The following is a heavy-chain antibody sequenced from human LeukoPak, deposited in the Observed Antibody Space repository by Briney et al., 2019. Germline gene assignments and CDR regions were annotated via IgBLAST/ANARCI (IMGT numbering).Heavy chain of an antibody. D-gene: IGHD6-13*01. V-gene: IGHV3-48*01. CDR1: GFTFDDYA. J-gene: IGHJ4*02. Sequence: GGSLRLSCAASGFTFDDYAMHWVRQAPGKGLEWVSYISSSSSTIYYADSVKGRFTISRDNAKNSLYLQMNSLRAEDTAVYYCARVAIAAAGAIDYWGQGTLVTVSS. CDR2: ISSSSSTI. CDR3: ARVAIAAAGAIDY.